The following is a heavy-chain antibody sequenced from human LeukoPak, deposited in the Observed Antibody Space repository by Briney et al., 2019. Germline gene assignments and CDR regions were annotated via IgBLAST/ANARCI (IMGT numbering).Heavy chain of an antibody. D-gene: IGHD2-8*02. CDR1: GFTFNIYS. J-gene: IGHJ3*02. CDR2: ISSQSVYI. Sequence: GGSLRLSCEASGFTFNIYSMNWVRQVPGKGLEWVSSISSQSVYIYYADSVKGRFAISRDNAKKSLYLQMNSLTAEDTAVYFCSRDLDCTVTTCFDGDDGFDIWGPGTMVTVSS. V-gene: IGHV3-21*01. CDR3: SRDLDCTVTTCFDGDDGFDI.